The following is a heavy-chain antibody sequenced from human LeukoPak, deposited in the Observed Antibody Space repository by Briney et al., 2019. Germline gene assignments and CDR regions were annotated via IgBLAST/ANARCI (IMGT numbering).Heavy chain of an antibody. V-gene: IGHV3-74*01. J-gene: IGHJ3*02. Sequence: GGSLRLSCAASGFTFSSYWMHWVRQAPGKGLVWVSHINTDGRTTRYADSVKGRFTISRDNAKNTLYLQMNSLRAEDTAVYYCARDESSALDIWGQGTMVTASS. CDR1: GFTFSSYW. CDR3: ARDESSALDI. D-gene: IGHD3-16*02. CDR2: INTDGRTT.